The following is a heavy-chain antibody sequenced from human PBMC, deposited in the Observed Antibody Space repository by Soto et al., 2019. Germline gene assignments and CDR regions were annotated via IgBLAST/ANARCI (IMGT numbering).Heavy chain of an antibody. CDR2: IYWDDGK. CDR1: GFSLKTGGVT. Sequence: FGPTLENTTQTLTMTCVFSGFSLKTGGVTVGWICQPPGKALEWVALIYWDDGKRYSPSLKSRLTITKETSRNQVVLTMTNVDPEDTATYFCAHSPAPRVYFQHWGEGTLVTVSS. CDR3: AHSPAPRVYFQH. D-gene: IGHD3-10*01. V-gene: IGHV2-5*02. J-gene: IGHJ1*01.